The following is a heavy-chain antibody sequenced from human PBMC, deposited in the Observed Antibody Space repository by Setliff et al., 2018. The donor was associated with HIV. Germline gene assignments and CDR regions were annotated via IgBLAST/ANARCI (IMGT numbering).Heavy chain of an antibody. CDR2: IGLNSGNSI. CDR1: GFTFSDYY. CDR3: AREPCSGGSCYSGYSDY. V-gene: IGHV3-11*04. Sequence: PRGVLRLSCAASGFTFSDYYMTWIRQAPGKGLEWVAHIGLNSGNSIYYADSVKGRFTISRDNAKNSLYLQMNSLRAEDTAVYYCAREPCSGGSCYSGYSDYWGQGTLVTVSS. J-gene: IGHJ4*02. D-gene: IGHD2-15*01.